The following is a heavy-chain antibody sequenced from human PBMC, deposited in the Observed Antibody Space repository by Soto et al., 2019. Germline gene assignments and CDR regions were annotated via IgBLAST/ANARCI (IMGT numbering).Heavy chain of an antibody. V-gene: IGHV1-2*04. J-gene: IGHJ6*02. CDR1: GYTFTSYD. CDR3: ARGYCISTSCYDEEYYYYGMDV. D-gene: IGHD2-2*01. Sequence: ASVKVSCKASGYTFTSYDISWVRQAPGQGLEWMGWINPNSGGTNYAQKFQGWVTMTRDTSISTAYMELSRLRSDDTAVYYCARGYCISTSCYDEEYYYYGMDVWGQGTTVTVSS. CDR2: INPNSGGT.